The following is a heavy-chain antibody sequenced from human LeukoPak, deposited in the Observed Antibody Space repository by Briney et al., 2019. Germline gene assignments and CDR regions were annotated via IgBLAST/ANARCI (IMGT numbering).Heavy chain of an antibody. CDR1: GYSFTSYW. CDR3: ARHFSYYDSSDQFGY. V-gene: IGHV5-51*01. CDR2: IYPGDSDT. D-gene: IGHD3-22*01. Sequence: GESLKISCKGSGYSFTSYWIGWVRQMPGKGQEWMGIIYPGDSDTRYSPSFQGQVTISADKSISTAYLQWSSLKASDTAMYYCARHFSYYDSSDQFGYWGQGTLVTVSS. J-gene: IGHJ4*02.